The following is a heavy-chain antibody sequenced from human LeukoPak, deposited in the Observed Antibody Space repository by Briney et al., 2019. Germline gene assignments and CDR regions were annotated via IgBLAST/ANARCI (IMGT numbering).Heavy chain of an antibody. V-gene: IGHV1-69*13. D-gene: IGHD3-22*01. CDR1: GGTFSSYA. J-gene: IGHJ4*02. CDR2: IIPIYGTA. Sequence: SVKVSCKASGGTFSSYAISWVRQAPGQGLEWMGGIIPIYGTANYAQKFQGRVTITADESTSTAYMELSSLRSEDTAVYYCARATHPYYYDSSGRLFDYWGQGTLVTVSS. CDR3: ARATHPYYYDSSGRLFDY.